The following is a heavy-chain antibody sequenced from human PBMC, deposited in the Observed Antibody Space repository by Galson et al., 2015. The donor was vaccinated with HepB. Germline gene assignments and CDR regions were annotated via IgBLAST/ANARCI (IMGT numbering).Heavy chain of an antibody. CDR1: GFTFSSYS. J-gene: IGHJ6*02. CDR3: ARDKAVVPAAILGAGRLLKGYYYYGMDV. D-gene: IGHD2-2*02. V-gene: IGHV3-21*01. Sequence: SLRLSCAASGFTFSSYSMNWVRQAPGKGLEWVSSISSSSSYIYYADSVKGRFTISRDNAKNSLSLLMNSLRAEDTAVYYCARDKAVVPAAILGAGRLLKGYYYYGMDVWGQGTTVTVSS. CDR2: ISSSSSYI.